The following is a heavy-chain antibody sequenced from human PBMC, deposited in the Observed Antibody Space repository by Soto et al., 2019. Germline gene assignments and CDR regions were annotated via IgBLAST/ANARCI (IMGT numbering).Heavy chain of an antibody. V-gene: IGHV3-30-3*02. J-gene: IGHJ3*02. Sequence: QVQLVESGGGVVQPGRSLRLSCAASGFTFSSFAMHWVRQAPGKGLEWVAVTSSDGSNKYYADSVKGRFTISRDNSKNTLYMQMNSLRTNDRAVYYCAKNSGSSGRADAFDIWGQGTMVTVSA. D-gene: IGHD6-19*01. CDR3: AKNSGSSGRADAFDI. CDR2: TSSDGSNK. CDR1: GFTFSSFA.